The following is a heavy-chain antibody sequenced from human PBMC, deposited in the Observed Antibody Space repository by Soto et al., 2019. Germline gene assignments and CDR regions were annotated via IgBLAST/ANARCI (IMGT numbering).Heavy chain of an antibody. J-gene: IGHJ5*01. CDR1: GFTFSSYA. D-gene: IGHD3-22*01. V-gene: IGHV3-23*01. CDR3: ANYYYDTTGYYYDSDS. Sequence: GGSLRLCCAASGFTFSSYAMSWVRQAPGKGLEWVSAISGSGGSTYYADSVKGRFTISRDNSKNTLYLQMNSLRAEDTAVYYCANYYYDTTGYYYDSDSWRHGTLVTVSS. CDR2: ISGSGGST.